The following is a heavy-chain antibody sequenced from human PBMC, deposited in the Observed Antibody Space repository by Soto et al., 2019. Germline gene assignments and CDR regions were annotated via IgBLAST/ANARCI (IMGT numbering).Heavy chain of an antibody. V-gene: IGHV1-69*06. CDR2: IIPIFGTA. CDR3: ARGSGREYSYGYYFDY. J-gene: IGHJ4*01. CDR1: GGAFSSYA. Sequence: KVSCKASGGAFSSYAISWVRQAPGQGLEWMGGIIPIFGTANYAQKFQGRVTITADKSTSTAYMELSSLRSEDTAVYYCARGSGREYSYGYYFDYWGHGTLFPVSS. D-gene: IGHD5-18*01.